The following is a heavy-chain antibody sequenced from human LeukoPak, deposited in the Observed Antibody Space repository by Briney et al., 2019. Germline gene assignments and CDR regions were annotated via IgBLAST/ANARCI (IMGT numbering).Heavy chain of an antibody. Sequence: PGGSLRLSCAASGFTFSSYAMTWVRQAPGKGLEWVSSFSFNGESTYYADSAKGRFTISRDNSKNTLYLQMNSLRAEDTAVYYCARDQYNYASGSLLIRKRTITPNNWFDPWGQGTLVTVSS. D-gene: IGHD3-10*01. CDR1: GFTFSSYA. J-gene: IGHJ5*02. CDR3: ARDQYNYASGSLLIRKRTITPNNWFDP. V-gene: IGHV3-23*01. CDR2: FSFNGEST.